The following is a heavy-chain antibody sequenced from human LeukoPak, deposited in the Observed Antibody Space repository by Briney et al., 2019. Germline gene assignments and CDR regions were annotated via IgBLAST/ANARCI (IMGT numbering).Heavy chain of an antibody. CDR2: ISSSSSSYI. CDR3: ASNVNYDSSGYGN. CDR1: GFTFSSYS. V-gene: IGHV3-21*01. J-gene: IGHJ4*02. Sequence: PGGSLRLSCAASGFTFSSYSMNWVRQAPGKGLEWVSSISSSSSSYIYYADSVKGRFTISRDNAKNSLYLQMNSLRAEDTAVYYCASNVNYDSSGYGNWGQGTLVTVSS. D-gene: IGHD3-22*01.